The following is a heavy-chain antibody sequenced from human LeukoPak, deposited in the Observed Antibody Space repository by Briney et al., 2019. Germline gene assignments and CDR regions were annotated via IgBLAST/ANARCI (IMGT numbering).Heavy chain of an antibody. Sequence: SETLSLTCTVSGGSISSYYWTWIRQPPGKGLEWIGYIYYSGSTDYNPSLKSRVTILVDTSKNQFSLKLTSVTAADTAVYYCANFMASYYYMDVWGKGTTVTVSS. CDR1: GGSISSYY. J-gene: IGHJ6*03. V-gene: IGHV4-59*01. CDR2: IYYSGST. CDR3: ANFMASYYYMDV. D-gene: IGHD5-24*01.